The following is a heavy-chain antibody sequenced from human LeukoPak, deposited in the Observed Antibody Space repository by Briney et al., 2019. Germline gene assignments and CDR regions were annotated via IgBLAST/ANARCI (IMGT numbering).Heavy chain of an antibody. CDR1: GFTFGSYA. CDR3: AKGTGSSGWYWFDS. CDR2: ISGSGSVT. D-gene: IGHD6-19*01. J-gene: IGHJ5*01. Sequence: GGSLRLSCAASGFTFGSYAMNWVRQAPGKGLERVSGISGSGSVTYFADSVKGRFTISRDNSKNTLYLQMYSLRAEDTAVYSCAKGTGSSGWYWFDSWGQGTLVTVSS. V-gene: IGHV3-23*01.